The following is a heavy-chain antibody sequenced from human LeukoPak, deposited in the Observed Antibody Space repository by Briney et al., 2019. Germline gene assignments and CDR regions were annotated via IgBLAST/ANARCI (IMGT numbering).Heavy chain of an antibody. Sequence: PSETLSLTCAVYGGSFSGYYWSWIRQPPGKGLEWIGEINHSGSTNYNPSLKSRVTISVDTSKNQFSLKLNSVTAADTAVYYCARPQYDYGDYGPDYYYYYGMDVWGQGTTVTVSS. CDR2: INHSGST. CDR1: GGSFSGYY. CDR3: ARPQYDYGDYGPDYYYYYGMDV. J-gene: IGHJ6*02. V-gene: IGHV4-34*01. D-gene: IGHD4-17*01.